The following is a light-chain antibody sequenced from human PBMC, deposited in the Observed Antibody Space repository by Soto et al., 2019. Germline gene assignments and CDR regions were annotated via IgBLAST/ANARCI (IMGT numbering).Light chain of an antibody. V-gene: IGLV2-14*01. CDR3: GSYTSGSKEL. J-gene: IGLJ2*01. CDR2: DVS. Sequence: QSALTQPASVSGSPGQSITISCTGTSSDVGGYNYVSWYQQHLGKAPKLMIYDVSNRPSGVSNRFSGSKSGNTASLTISGRQAEDDDDYYCGSYTSGSKELFGGGTKLTVL. CDR1: SSDVGGYNY.